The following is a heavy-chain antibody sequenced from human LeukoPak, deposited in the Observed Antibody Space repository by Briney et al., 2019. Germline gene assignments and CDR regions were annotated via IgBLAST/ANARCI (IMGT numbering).Heavy chain of an antibody. D-gene: IGHD3-9*01. CDR2: IIPILGIA. CDR3: ARDMDILTGYQQYYYYYGMDV. J-gene: IGHJ6*02. V-gene: IGHV1-69*04. CDR1: GGTFSSYA. Sequence: ASVKVSCKASGGTFSSYAISWVRQAPGQGLEWMGRIIPILGIANYAQKFQGRVTITADKSTSTAYMKLSSLRSEDTAVYYCARDMDILTGYQQYYYYYGMDVWGQGTTVTVSS.